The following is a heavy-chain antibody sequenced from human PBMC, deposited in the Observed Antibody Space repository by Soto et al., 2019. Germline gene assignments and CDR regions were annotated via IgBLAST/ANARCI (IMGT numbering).Heavy chain of an antibody. V-gene: IGHV1-69*12. CDR3: ASRTKYYDFWSGTQVGSYYYGMDV. CDR1: GGTFSSYA. Sequence: QVQLVQSGAEVKKPGSSVKVSCKASGGTFSSYAISWVRQAPGQGLEWMGGIIPIFGTANYAQMLQGRVTITADETTSTAYMELSSLRSEDTAVYYCASRTKYYDFWSGTQVGSYYYGMDVWGQGTTVTVSS. CDR2: IIPIFGTA. J-gene: IGHJ6*02. D-gene: IGHD3-3*01.